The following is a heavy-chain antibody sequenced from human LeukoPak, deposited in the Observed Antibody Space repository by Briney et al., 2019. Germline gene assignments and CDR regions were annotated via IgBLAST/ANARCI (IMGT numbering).Heavy chain of an antibody. V-gene: IGHV3-30-3*01. CDR2: ISYDGSNK. J-gene: IGHJ4*02. CDR1: GFTFSSYA. CDR3: ARERDIDY. Sequence: PGGSLRLSCAASGFTFSSYAIHWVRQAPGKGLEWVAVISYDGSNKYYADSVKGRFTISRDNSKNTLYLQMNSLRAEDTAVYYCARERDIDYWGQGTLVTVSS.